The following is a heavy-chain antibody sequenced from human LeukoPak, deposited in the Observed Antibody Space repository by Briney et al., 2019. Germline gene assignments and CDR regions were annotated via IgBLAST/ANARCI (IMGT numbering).Heavy chain of an antibody. J-gene: IGHJ4*02. V-gene: IGHV1-18*01. Sequence: GASVKVSCKASGYTFTSYGISWVRQAPGQGLEWMGWISAYNGNTNYALKLQGRVTMTADTSTSTAYMELRSLRSDDTAVYYCARENFTMIVSDYWGQGTLVTVSS. CDR2: ISAYNGNT. CDR1: GYTFTSYG. CDR3: ARENFTMIVSDY. D-gene: IGHD3-22*01.